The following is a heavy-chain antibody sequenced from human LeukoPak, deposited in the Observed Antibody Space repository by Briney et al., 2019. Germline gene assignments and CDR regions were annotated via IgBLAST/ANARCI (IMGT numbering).Heavy chain of an antibody. V-gene: IGHV3-21*01. Sequence: PGGSLRLSCAASGFTFSSYSMNWVRQAPGKGLEWVSSISSGSSYIYYADSVKGRFTISRDNAKNSLYLQMNSLRAEDTAVYYCARVLWFGESQRPLYYYYYGMDVWGQGTTVTVSS. CDR3: ARVLWFGESQRPLYYYYYGMDV. J-gene: IGHJ6*02. CDR1: GFTFSSYS. D-gene: IGHD3-10*01. CDR2: ISSGSSYI.